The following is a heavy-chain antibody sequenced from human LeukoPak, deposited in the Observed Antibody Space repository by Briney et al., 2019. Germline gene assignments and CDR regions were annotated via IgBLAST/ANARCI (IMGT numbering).Heavy chain of an antibody. CDR1: GFTFSSYS. J-gene: IGHJ4*02. V-gene: IGHV3-21*01. D-gene: IGHD5-24*01. CDR3: ARDHGYKNNHYFDY. Sequence: PGGSLRLSCAASGFTFSSYSMNWVRQAPGKGLEWVSSISSSSSYIYYADSVKGRFTISRDNAKNSLYLQMNSLRAEDTAVYYCARDHGYKNNHYFDYWGQGTLVTVSS. CDR2: ISSSSSYI.